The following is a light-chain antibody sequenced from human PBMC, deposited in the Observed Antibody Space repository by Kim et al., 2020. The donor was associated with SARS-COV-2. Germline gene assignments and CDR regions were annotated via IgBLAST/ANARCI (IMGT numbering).Light chain of an antibody. Sequence: SASVGDRVTITCRASQSISSWLAWYQQKPGKAPKLLIYDASSLESGVPSRFSGSGSGTEFTLTISSLQPDDFATYYCQQYNRPPPSFGQGTKLEI. CDR2: DAS. CDR1: QSISSW. V-gene: IGKV1-5*01. CDR3: QQYNRPPPS. J-gene: IGKJ2*01.